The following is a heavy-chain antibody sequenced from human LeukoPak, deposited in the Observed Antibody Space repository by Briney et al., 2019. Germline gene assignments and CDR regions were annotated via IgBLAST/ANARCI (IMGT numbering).Heavy chain of an antibody. CDR2: ISSSSSYI. V-gene: IGHV3-21*01. J-gene: IGHJ3*02. CDR3: ARDFLRLRAFDI. Sequence: GGSLRLSCAASGFTFSSYSMNWVRQAPGKGLEWVSSISSSSSYIYYADSVKGRLTISRDNAKNSLYLQMNSLRAEDTAVYYCARDFLRLRAFDIWGQGTMVTVSS. D-gene: IGHD2/OR15-2a*01. CDR1: GFTFSSYS.